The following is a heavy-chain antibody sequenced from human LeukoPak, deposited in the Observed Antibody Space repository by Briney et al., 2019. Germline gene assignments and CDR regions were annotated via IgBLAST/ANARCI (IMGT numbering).Heavy chain of an antibody. Sequence: ASVKVSCKASGYTVTSYYMHWVRQAPGQGLEWMGRINPNSGGTNYAQKFQGRVTMTRDTSISTAYMELSRLRSDDTAVYYCARRGFDSSSWFFDYWGQGTLVTVSS. D-gene: IGHD6-13*01. V-gene: IGHV1-2*06. CDR1: GYTVTSYY. CDR3: ARRGFDSSSWFFDY. J-gene: IGHJ4*02. CDR2: INPNSGGT.